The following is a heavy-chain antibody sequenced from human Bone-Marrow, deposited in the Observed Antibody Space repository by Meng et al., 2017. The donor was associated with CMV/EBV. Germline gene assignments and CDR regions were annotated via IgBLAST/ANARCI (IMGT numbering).Heavy chain of an antibody. Sequence: SVKVSCKASGGTFSSYAISWVRQAPGQGLEWMGGIIPILGIANYAQKFQGRVTITADKSTSTAYMELSSLRSEDTAVYYCARTYSNVRAFDIWGQGTMATVSS. CDR3: ARTYSNVRAFDI. CDR1: GGTFSSYA. J-gene: IGHJ3*02. CDR2: IIPILGIA. D-gene: IGHD4-11*01. V-gene: IGHV1-69*10.